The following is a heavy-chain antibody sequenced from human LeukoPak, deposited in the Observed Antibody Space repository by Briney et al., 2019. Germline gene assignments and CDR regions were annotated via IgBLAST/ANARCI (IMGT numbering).Heavy chain of an antibody. D-gene: IGHD1-26*01. Sequence: PGGSLRLSCVASGLTFSSHAMTWVRQTPGKGLEWVSAITSSGGTTYHADSVKGRFTISRDNSKNTLYLQMNNLRAEDTAVYYCASRLASETYFAVFDYWGQGTLVTVSS. CDR2: ITSSGGTT. CDR1: GLTFSSHA. CDR3: ASRLASETYFAVFDY. V-gene: IGHV3-23*01. J-gene: IGHJ4*02.